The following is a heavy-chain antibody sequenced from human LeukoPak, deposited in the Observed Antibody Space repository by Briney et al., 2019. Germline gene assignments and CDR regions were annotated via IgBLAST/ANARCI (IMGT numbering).Heavy chain of an antibody. D-gene: IGHD5-12*01. Sequence: ASVKVSCKASGYTFTSYAMHWVRQAPGQRLEWMGWINAGNGNTKYSQKFQGRVTITRDTSVSTAYMELSSLRSEDTAVYYCARIRATSFYFRYFDLWGRGTLVTVSS. CDR3: ARIRATSFYFRYFDL. V-gene: IGHV1-3*01. CDR1: GYTFTSYA. J-gene: IGHJ2*01. CDR2: INAGNGNT.